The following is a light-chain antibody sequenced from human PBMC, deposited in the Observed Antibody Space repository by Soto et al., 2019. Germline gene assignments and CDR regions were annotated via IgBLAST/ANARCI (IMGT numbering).Light chain of an antibody. J-gene: IGKJ1*01. Sequence: EIVMTQSPATLSVSPGERVTLSCRASQSVSSNLAWYQQNRGQAPRLLIYGASTRATGVPARFSGSGSGTEFTLTISSLRSEDFAVYYCQQYINWPRTFGQGSKVEIK. CDR1: QSVSSN. CDR3: QQYINWPRT. V-gene: IGKV3-15*01. CDR2: GAS.